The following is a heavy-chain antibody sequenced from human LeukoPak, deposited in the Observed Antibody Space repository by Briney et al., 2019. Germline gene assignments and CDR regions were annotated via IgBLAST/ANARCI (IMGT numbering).Heavy chain of an antibody. Sequence: GGSLRLSCAASGFTFSSYAMSWVRQAPGQGLEWVSAISGSGGSTYYAHSVKGRFTISRDNSKNTLYLQMNSLRAEDTAVYYCAKDRSGFQLVLYTPDYIDYCGQGTLVTVSS. V-gene: IGHV3-23*01. CDR1: GFTFSSYA. J-gene: IGHJ4*02. D-gene: IGHD2-2*02. CDR3: AKDRSGFQLVLYTPDYIDY. CDR2: ISGSGGST.